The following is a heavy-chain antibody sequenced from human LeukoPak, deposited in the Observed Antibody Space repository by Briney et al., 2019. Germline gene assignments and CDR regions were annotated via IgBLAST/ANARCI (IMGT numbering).Heavy chain of an antibody. CDR2: IYYRGDV. CDR3: ARHEPLGRGAWDY. V-gene: IGHV4-61*05. D-gene: IGHD1-14*01. J-gene: IGHJ4*02. Sequence: SETLSLTCTVSGASISDSDFFWAWVRQPPGKGLEWIGYIYYRGDVDSNPSLKSRVTVSLDTSRNQFFLMLTSVTAADTAVYYCARHEPLGRGAWDYWGQGILVTVSS. CDR1: GASISDSDFF.